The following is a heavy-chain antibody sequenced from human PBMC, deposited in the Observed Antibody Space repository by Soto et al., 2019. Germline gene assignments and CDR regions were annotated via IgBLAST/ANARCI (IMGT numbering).Heavy chain of an antibody. Sequence: QVQLVQSGAEVKKPGSSVKVSCKASGGTCNSYTITWVRQAPGQGLEWMGGITRIVGGTNYTQKFQDRVTITSDESTNTAYMELFDLTSVDTALYYCARVPMIVLVPTKHPRGASFDLWCEGALVTVSS. J-gene: IGHJ5*02. V-gene: IGHV1-69*01. CDR2: ITRIVGGT. CDR1: GGTCNSYT. D-gene: IGHD2-8*02. CDR3: ARVPMIVLVPTKHPRGASFDL.